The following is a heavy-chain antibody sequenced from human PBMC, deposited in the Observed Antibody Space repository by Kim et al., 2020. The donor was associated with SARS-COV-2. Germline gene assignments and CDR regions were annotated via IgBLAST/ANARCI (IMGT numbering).Heavy chain of an antibody. CDR3: ARHGVSSSKYNWFDP. J-gene: IGHJ5*02. CDR1: GGSISSYY. D-gene: IGHD6-13*01. CDR2: XYYSGST. V-gene: IGHV4-59*08. Sequence: SETLSLTCTVSGGSISSYYWSWIRQPPGKGLEWIGYXYYSGSTNYNPSLKSRVTISVDTXKNQFSXKLSSVTAADTAVYYCARHGVSSSKYNWFDPWGQGTLVTVSS.